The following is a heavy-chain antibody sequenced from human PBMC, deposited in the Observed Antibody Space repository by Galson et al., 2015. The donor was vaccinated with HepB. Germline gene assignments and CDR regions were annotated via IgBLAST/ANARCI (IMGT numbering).Heavy chain of an antibody. J-gene: IGHJ5*01. CDR1: GFTFSSYA. CDR2: ISGSGGST. CDR3: ARGWNVRGWFDS. V-gene: IGHV3-23*01. D-gene: IGHD3-10*02. Sequence: SLRLSCAASGFTFSSYAMSWVRQAPGKGLEWVSSISGSGGSTYHADSVQGRFTISGDSSRNTLSLQMNSLRAEDTAVYYCARGWNVRGWFDSWGQGTLVTVSS.